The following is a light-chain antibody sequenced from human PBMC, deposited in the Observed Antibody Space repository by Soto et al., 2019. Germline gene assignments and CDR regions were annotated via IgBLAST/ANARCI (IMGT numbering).Light chain of an antibody. Sequence: QSALAQPASVSGSPGQSITISCTVGSYNFVSWYQQHPGKAPKVLIYEVSKRPSGVSDRFSGSKSGNTASLTISGLQAEDEADYYCCSDAGRSTYVFGTGTKATVL. J-gene: IGLJ1*01. CDR3: CSDAGRSTYV. V-gene: IGLV2-23*02. CDR1: GSYNF. CDR2: EVS.